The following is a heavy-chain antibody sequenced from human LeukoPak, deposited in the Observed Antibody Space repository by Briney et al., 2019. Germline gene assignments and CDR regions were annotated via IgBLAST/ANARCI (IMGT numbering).Heavy chain of an antibody. Sequence: GGSLRLSCAASGFTISDDYMTWIRQAPGKGLEWISYISNSAYTIYYADSVKGRFTISRDNAKNPAYLQMNSLRADDTAVYYCARDRRSPHSAYDWGHLDYWGQGSLVSVSS. D-gene: IGHD5-12*01. J-gene: IGHJ4*02. CDR3: ARDRRSPHSAYDWGHLDY. V-gene: IGHV3-11*01. CDR1: GFTISDDY. CDR2: ISNSAYTI.